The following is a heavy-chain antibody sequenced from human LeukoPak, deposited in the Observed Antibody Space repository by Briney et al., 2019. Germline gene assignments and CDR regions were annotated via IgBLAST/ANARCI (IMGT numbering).Heavy chain of an antibody. V-gene: IGHV4-39*07. D-gene: IGHD2-21*02. Sequence: ASETLSLTCTVSGVSISSSNSYWGWIRQPPGKGLEWIGSIYHSGSTYYNPSLKSRVTISVDTSKNQFSLKLSSVTAADTAVYYCARDVGAPTGPGTVVVTGGCDYWGQGTLVTVSS. CDR2: IYHSGST. CDR3: ARDVGAPTGPGTVVVTGGCDY. J-gene: IGHJ4*02. CDR1: GVSISSSNSY.